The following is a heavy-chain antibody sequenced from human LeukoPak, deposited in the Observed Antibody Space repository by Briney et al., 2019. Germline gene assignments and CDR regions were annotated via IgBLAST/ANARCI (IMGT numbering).Heavy chain of an antibody. V-gene: IGHV5-51*01. Sequence: GGSLQISWKGSGYHFTTYWIGWGRQMPGKGREWMGIIYPGDSDTRYSPSFQGQVTISADKSISTAYLQWSSLKASDTAMYYCARSEMATVLSQDYWGQGTLVTVSS. CDR1: GYHFTTYW. D-gene: IGHD5-24*01. CDR3: ARSEMATVLSQDY. J-gene: IGHJ4*02. CDR2: IYPGDSDT.